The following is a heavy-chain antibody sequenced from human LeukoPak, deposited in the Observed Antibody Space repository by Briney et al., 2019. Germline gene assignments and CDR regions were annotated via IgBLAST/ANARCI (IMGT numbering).Heavy chain of an antibody. D-gene: IGHD6-6*01. J-gene: IGHJ4*02. V-gene: IGHV3-7*01. CDR3: ARIGYSSSSLDY. CDR2: IKQDGSVK. CDR1: GFTFCNYW. Sequence: GGSLRLSCAASGFTFCNYWMSWVRQAPGKGLEWVANIKQDGSVKYYVDSVKGRFTISRDNAKNFLQMNSLRVEDTAVYYCARIGYSSSSLDYWGQGTLVTVSS.